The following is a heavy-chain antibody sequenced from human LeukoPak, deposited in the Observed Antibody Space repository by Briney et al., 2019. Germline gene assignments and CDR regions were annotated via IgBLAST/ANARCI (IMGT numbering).Heavy chain of an antibody. CDR1: GYTFTSYA. V-gene: IGHV1-18*01. CDR2: INTYNGNT. D-gene: IGHD3-10*01. Sequence: GASVKVSCKASGYTFTSYAISWVRQAPGQGLEWMGWINTYNGNTNYAQKLKGRVTMTTDTSTSTAYMELRSLRSEDTAVYYCARSHDYYGSGSYYKGYYYYMDVWGKGTMVTISS. CDR3: ARSHDYYGSGSYYKGYYYYMDV. J-gene: IGHJ6*03.